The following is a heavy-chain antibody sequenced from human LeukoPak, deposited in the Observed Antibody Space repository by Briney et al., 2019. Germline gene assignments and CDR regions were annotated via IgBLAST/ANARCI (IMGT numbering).Heavy chain of an antibody. CDR3: GRVLTTLVRGVIIGPYYYYYMDV. Sequence: ASVKVSCKASGYTFTGYYMHWVRQAPRQGLEWMGWINPNSGGTNYAQKFQERVTMTRETSISTAFMELSRLGSDDPAVCYCGRVLTTLVRGVIIGPYYYYYMDVWGKGATVTVSS. D-gene: IGHD3-10*01. V-gene: IGHV1-2*02. CDR1: GYTFTGYY. CDR2: INPNSGGT. J-gene: IGHJ6*03.